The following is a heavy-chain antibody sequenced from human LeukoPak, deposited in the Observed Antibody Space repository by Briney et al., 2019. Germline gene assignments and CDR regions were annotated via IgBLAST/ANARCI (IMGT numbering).Heavy chain of an antibody. CDR2: IGTSSTTI. J-gene: IGHJ6*03. CDR3: ARFAAGGSYYYYMDV. V-gene: IGHV3-48*01. Sequence: GGSLRLSCAASGFTFSSYSANWVRQPPGKGLEWVSNIGTSSTTIYYADSVKGRFTISRDNAKNSLYLQMNSLRADDTAVYYCARFAAGGSYYYYMDVWGKGTTVTVSS. CDR1: GFTFSSYS. D-gene: IGHD6-25*01.